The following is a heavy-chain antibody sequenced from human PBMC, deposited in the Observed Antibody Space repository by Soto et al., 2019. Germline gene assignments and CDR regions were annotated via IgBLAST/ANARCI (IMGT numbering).Heavy chain of an antibody. V-gene: IGHV1-69*02. CDR3: ARKHSSSYWFDP. CDR2: IIPILGIA. D-gene: IGHD6-6*01. J-gene: IGHJ5*02. CDR1: GGTFSSYT. Sequence: ASVKVSCKASGGTFSSYTISWVRQAPGQGLEWMGRIIPILGIANYAQKFQGRVTITADKSTSTAYMELSSLRSEDTAVYYCARKHSSSYWFDPWGQGTLVTVSS.